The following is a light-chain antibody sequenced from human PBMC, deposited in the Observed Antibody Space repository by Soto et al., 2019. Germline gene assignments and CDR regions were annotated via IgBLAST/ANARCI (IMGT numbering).Light chain of an antibody. V-gene: IGKV1-9*01. CDR3: QQRNSYPLT. Sequence: DIQLTQSPSFLSASVGDRVTITCRASQGISSYLVWYKQKPGKAPNLLIYAASTLQSGVPSRFSGSGSGTEFTLTISSLQPEDFATFYCQQRNSYPLTFGGGTKVEIK. CDR2: AAS. J-gene: IGKJ4*01. CDR1: QGISSY.